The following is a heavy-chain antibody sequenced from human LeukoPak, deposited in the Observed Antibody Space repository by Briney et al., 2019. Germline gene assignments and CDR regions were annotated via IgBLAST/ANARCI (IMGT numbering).Heavy chain of an antibody. CDR1: GYTFTSYG. Sequence: ASVKVSCKASGYTFTSYGISWVRQAPGQGLEWMGWIRPYNGNTRYAQKFQGRVAMTTDTSTTTAYMELRGLRFNDTAVYYCARAGPGSGWYFDYWGEGTLVTVSS. J-gene: IGHJ4*02. V-gene: IGHV1-18*01. CDR3: ARAGPGSGWYFDY. CDR2: IRPYNGNT. D-gene: IGHD6-19*01.